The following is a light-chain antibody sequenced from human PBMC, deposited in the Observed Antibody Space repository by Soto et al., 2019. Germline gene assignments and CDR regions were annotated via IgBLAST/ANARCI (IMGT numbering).Light chain of an antibody. CDR3: SSFTSSNTYV. Sequence: QSVLTQPPSLSGSPGQSGAISCTGTSSEVGTYNRVSWYQQPPGTAPKLMIYDVTNRPSGVPDRFSGSKSGNTASLTISGLQAEDEADYYCSSFTSSNTYVFGTGTKVTVL. CDR2: DVT. CDR1: SSEVGTYNR. J-gene: IGLJ1*01. V-gene: IGLV2-18*02.